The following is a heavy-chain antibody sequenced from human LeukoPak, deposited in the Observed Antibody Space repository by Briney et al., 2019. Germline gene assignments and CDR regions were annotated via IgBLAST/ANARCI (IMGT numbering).Heavy chain of an antibody. J-gene: IGHJ3*02. CDR1: GGTFSSYD. V-gene: IGHV1-8*02. CDR2: MNPNSGNT. Sequence: ASVKVSCKASGGTFSSYDINWVRQATGQGLEWMGWMNPNSGNTGYAQKFQGRVTMTRNTSISTAYMELSSLRSEDTAVYYCARGLPPYGAFDIWGQGTMVTVSS. CDR3: ARGLPPYGAFDI. D-gene: IGHD4-17*01.